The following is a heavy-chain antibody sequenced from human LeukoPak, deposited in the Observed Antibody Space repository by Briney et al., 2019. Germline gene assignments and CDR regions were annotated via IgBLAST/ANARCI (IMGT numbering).Heavy chain of an antibody. D-gene: IGHD2-2*02. J-gene: IGHJ4*02. CDR2: IIPILGIA. Sequence: SVKVSCKASGGTFSSYAISWVRQAPGQGLEWMGRIIPILGIANYAQKFQGRVTITADKSTSTAYMELSSLRSEDTAVYSCAYGPHCSSTSCNTGLAYWGQGTLVTVSS. V-gene: IGHV1-69*04. CDR3: AYGPHCSSTSCNTGLAY. CDR1: GGTFSSYA.